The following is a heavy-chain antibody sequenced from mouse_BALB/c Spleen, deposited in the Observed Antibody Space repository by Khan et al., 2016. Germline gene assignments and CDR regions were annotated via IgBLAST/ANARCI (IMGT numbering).Heavy chain of an antibody. V-gene: IGHV9-3-1*01. D-gene: IGHD1-1*01. CDR3: ARPDYGSSRGFAY. CDR2: INTYTGEP. J-gene: IGHJ3*01. CDR1: GYTFTNYG. Sequence: QVQLKQSGPELKKPGETVRISCKASGYTFTNYGMNWVKQAPGKGLKWMGWINTYTGEPTYADDFKGRFAFSLETSASTAYLQINNLKNEDTATYVCARPDYGSSRGFAYWGQGTLVTVSA.